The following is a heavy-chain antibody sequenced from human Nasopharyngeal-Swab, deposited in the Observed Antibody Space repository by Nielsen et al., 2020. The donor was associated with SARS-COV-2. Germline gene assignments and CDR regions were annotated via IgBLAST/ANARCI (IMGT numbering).Heavy chain of an antibody. J-gene: IGHJ3*01. D-gene: IGHD5-24*01. CDR2: VYSSGDS. CDR3: AWGDKTLVRDGFDV. Sequence: SETLSLTCSVSVSGGSINSGTYYWNWLRQPAGKGLEWLGRVYSSGDSDYNPSLQSRITISMDASTNQLSLELTSVTAADTALYYCAWGDKTLVRDGFDVWGQGTMVTVSS. V-gene: IGHV4-61*02. CDR1: GGSINSGTYY.